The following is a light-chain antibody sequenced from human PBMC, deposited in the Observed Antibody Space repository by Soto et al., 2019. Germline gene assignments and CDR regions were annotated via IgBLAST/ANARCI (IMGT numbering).Light chain of an antibody. J-gene: IGKJ1*01. CDR2: AAS. V-gene: IGKV1-39*01. CDR3: QQYNNWPQT. Sequence: DIQMTQSPSSLSASVGDRVTITCRASQSISNYLNWYQQKPGRAPKVLIYAASSLQSGVPARFSGSGSGTEFTLTISSLQSEDFAVYYCQQYNNWPQTFGQGTKVDIK. CDR1: QSISNY.